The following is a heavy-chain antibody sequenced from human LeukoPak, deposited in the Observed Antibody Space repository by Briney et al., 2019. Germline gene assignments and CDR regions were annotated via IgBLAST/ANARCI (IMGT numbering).Heavy chain of an antibody. CDR2: ISYDGSNK. V-gene: IGHV3-30-3*01. CDR3: ARAAYHYGMDV. Sequence: GRSLRLSCAASGFTISSCAMHWVRQAPGKGLEWVAVISYDGSNKYYADSVKGRFTISRDNSKNTLYLQMNSLRAEDTAVYYCARAAYHYGMDVWGQGTTVTVSS. J-gene: IGHJ6*02. CDR1: GFTISSCA.